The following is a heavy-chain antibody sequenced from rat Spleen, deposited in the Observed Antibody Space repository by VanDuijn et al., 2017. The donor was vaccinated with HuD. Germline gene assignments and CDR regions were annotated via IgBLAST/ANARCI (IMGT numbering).Heavy chain of an antibody. J-gene: IGHJ2*01. CDR2: ITNSGGST. CDR1: GFTFSNYY. Sequence: EVQLVETGGGLVQPGESLKLSCAASGFTFSNYYMAWVRQAPTKGLEWVASITNSGGSTYYRDSVKGRFTISRDNAQNTLYLQMNSLRSEDTATYYCTREGNSGYDYWGQGVMVTVSS. CDR3: TREGNSGYDY. D-gene: IGHD4-3*01. V-gene: IGHV5-27*01.